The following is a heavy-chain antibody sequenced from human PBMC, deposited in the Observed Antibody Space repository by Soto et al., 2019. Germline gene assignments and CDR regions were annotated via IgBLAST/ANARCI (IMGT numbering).Heavy chain of an antibody. CDR3: ARSYDILTGFFSAVDI. CDR1: GYTFTGAW. J-gene: IGHJ3*02. V-gene: IGHV5-51*01. Sequence: PGESLKISCKGSGYTFTGAWIGWVRQMPGKRLEWMGIIYPRDSDTRYSPSFQGQVTISADKSINTAYLQWDSLKASDAPMYYCARSYDILTGFFSAVDIWGQGTMVTV. D-gene: IGHD3-9*01. CDR2: IYPRDSDT.